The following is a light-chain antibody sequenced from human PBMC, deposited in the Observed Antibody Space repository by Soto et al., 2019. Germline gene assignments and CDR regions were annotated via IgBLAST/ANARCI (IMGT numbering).Light chain of an antibody. V-gene: IGKV3-20*01. Sequence: IGLTKSQGTMYLSPGERATLACRASQSFSISYLAWYQQNPGRAPRLLIYGASTRASGIPDRFSGSGSGTDFTLTISRLEPEDFAVYYCQQYGSSPPITFGGGNKVAIK. CDR1: QSFSISY. J-gene: IGKJ4*01. CDR2: GAS. CDR3: QQYGSSPPIT.